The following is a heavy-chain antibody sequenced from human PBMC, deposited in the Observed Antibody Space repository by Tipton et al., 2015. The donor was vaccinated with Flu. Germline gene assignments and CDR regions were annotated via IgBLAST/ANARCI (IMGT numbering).Heavy chain of an antibody. Sequence: TLSLTCAVSGGSISSSNWWSWVRQPPGKGLEWIGEIYHSGTTNYNPSLKSRVTISVDKSKNQFSLKLGSVTAADTAVYYCASWLSSSWYSSYFDYWCQGTLLTVSS. D-gene: IGHD6-13*01. J-gene: IGHJ4*02. CDR2: IYHSGTT. CDR3: ASWLSSSWYSSYFDY. CDR1: GGSISSSNW. V-gene: IGHV4-4*02.